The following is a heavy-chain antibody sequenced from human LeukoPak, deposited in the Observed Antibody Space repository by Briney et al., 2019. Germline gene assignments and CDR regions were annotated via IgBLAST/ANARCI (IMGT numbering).Heavy chain of an antibody. CDR1: GFTFSSYS. Sequence: PGGSLRLSCAASGFTFSSYSMNWVRQAPGNGLEWVSYISSSSSTIYYADSAKGRFTISRDNAKNSLYLQMNSLRDEDTAVYYCARDSSNWAPLGYWGQGTLVTVSS. V-gene: IGHV3-48*02. J-gene: IGHJ4*02. D-gene: IGHD7-27*01. CDR2: ISSSSSTI. CDR3: ARDSSNWAPLGY.